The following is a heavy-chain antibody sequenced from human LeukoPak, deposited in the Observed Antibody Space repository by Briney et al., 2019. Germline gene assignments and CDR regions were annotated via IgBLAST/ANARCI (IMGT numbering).Heavy chain of an antibody. CDR3: AKAALNDFWSGYYPNWFDP. CDR1: GFTFSSYG. D-gene: IGHD3-3*01. Sequence: PGGSLRLSCAASGFTFSSYGMHWVRQAPGKGLEWVAVISYDGSNKYYADSVKGRFTISRDNSKNTLYLQMNSLRAEDTAVYYCAKAALNDFWSGYYPNWFDPWGQGTLVTVSS. V-gene: IGHV3-30*18. J-gene: IGHJ5*02. CDR2: ISYDGSNK.